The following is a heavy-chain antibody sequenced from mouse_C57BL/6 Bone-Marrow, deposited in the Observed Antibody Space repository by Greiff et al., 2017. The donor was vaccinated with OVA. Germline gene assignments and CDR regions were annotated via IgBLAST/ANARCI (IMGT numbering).Heavy chain of an antibody. Sequence: VQLQQSGAELVRPGASVKLSCKASGYTFTDYYINWVKQRPGQGLEWIARIYPGSGNTYYNEKFKGKATLTAEKSSSTAYMQLSSLTSEDSAVYFCARHGYYGSSPFDYWGQGTTLTVSS. J-gene: IGHJ2*01. V-gene: IGHV1-76*01. CDR2: IYPGSGNT. CDR3: ARHGYYGSSPFDY. CDR1: GYTFTDYY. D-gene: IGHD1-1*01.